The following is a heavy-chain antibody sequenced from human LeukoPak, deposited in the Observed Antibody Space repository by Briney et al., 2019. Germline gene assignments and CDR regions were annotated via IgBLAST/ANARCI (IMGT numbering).Heavy chain of an antibody. J-gene: IGHJ6*02. D-gene: IGHD3-3*01. CDR2: IIPIFGTA. V-gene: IGHV1-69*13. CDR3: ARDRSAYYDFWSGYYSYYYGMDV. Sequence: ASVKVSCKASGGTFSSYAISWVRQAPGQGLEWMGGIIPIFGTANYAQKFQGRVTITADESTSTAYMELSSLRSEDTAVYYCARDRSAYYDFWSGYYSYYYGMDVWGQGTPVTVSS. CDR1: GGTFSSYA.